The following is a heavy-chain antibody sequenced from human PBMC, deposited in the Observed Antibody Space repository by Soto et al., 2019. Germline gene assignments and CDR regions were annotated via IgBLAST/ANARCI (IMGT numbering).Heavy chain of an antibody. CDR3: ASSLGSGQDY. CDR2: INHSGST. J-gene: IGHJ4*02. V-gene: IGHV4-34*01. Sequence: QVQLQQWGAGLLKPSETLSLTCAVYGGSFRGYYWSWIRQPPGKGLEWIGEINHSGSTNYNPSLKSRVTISVDKSKNQFSRKLSSVPAADTAVYYCASSLGSGQDYCGQGTLVTVSS. D-gene: IGHD3-10*01. CDR1: GGSFRGYY.